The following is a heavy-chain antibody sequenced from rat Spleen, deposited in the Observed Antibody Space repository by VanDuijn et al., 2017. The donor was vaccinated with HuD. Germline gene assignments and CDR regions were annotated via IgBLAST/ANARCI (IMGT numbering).Heavy chain of an antibody. J-gene: IGHJ2*01. CDR1: GFTFIDYA. Sequence: EVQLVESGGGLVQPGDSLKLSCATSGFTFIDYAMAWVRQSPEKGLEWVATVIYDGSNTHYRGSVKGRFTISRDNAKSALYLQMDRLGTEDTATYYCATEAYYGSPYYFDYWGQGVMVTVSS. D-gene: IGHD1-7*01. CDR2: VIYDGSNT. V-gene: IGHV5S10*01. CDR3: ATEAYYGSPYYFDY.